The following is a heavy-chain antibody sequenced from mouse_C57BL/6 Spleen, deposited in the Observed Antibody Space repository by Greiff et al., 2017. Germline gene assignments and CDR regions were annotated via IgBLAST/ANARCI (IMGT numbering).Heavy chain of an antibody. Sequence: QVQLQQPGAELVKPGASVKLSCKASGYTFTSYWMHWVKQRPGQGLEWIGMIHPNSGSTNYNEKFKSKATLTVDKSSSTAYMQLSSLTSEDSAVYYCARPRRDGYDHYYYAMDYWGQGTSVTVSA. CDR1: GYTFTSYW. V-gene: IGHV1-64*01. J-gene: IGHJ4*01. D-gene: IGHD2-3*01. CDR3: ARPRRDGYDHYYYAMDY. CDR2: IHPNSGST.